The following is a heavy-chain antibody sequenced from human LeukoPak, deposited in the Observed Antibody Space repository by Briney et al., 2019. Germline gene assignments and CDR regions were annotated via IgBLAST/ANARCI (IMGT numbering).Heavy chain of an antibody. CDR3: ARDLSQQLVPANWFDP. D-gene: IGHD6-13*01. J-gene: IGHJ5*02. CDR1: GGSISSSSYY. V-gene: IGHV4-39*07. CDR2: IYYSGST. Sequence: SETLSLTCTVSGGSISSSSYYWGWIRQPPGKGLEWIGSIYYSGSTYYNPSLKSRVTISVDTYKNQFSLKLSSVTAADTAVYYCARDLSQQLVPANWFDPWGQGTLVTVSS.